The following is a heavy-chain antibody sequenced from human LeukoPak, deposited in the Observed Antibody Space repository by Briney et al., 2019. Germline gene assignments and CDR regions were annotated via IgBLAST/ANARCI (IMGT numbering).Heavy chain of an antibody. Sequence: GGSLRLSCAASGFTFSSYAMHWVRQAPGKGLEYVSAISSNGGSTYYANSVKGRFTISRDNSKNTLYLQMNSLRAEDTAVYYCAKDGSRWLQYYYFDYWGQGTLVTVSS. CDR1: GFTFSSYA. CDR3: AKDGSRWLQYYYFDY. J-gene: IGHJ4*02. CDR2: ISSNGGST. V-gene: IGHV3-64*01. D-gene: IGHD5-24*01.